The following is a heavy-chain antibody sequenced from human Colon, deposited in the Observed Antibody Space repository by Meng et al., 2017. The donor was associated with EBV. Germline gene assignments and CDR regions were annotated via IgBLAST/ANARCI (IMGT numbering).Heavy chain of an antibody. D-gene: IGHD2-21*01. Sequence: VERQESGPGLVEPSQTLSLTCMVSGGSMSSGNYYWSWIRQPPGKGLEWIGYIHHSGSAYYNPSLKSRVSISVDTSKNQFSLNLNSMTAADTAVYYCASFDHIPRRNYFDYWGQGTLVTVSS. CDR2: IHHSGSA. J-gene: IGHJ4*02. CDR1: GGSMSSGNYY. V-gene: IGHV4-30-4*01. CDR3: ASFDHIPRRNYFDY.